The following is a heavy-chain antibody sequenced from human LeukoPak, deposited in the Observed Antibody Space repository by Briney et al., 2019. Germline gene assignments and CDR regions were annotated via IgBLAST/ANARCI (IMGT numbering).Heavy chain of an antibody. Sequence: PGGSLRLSCAASGFTFSSYTMNWVRQPPGKGLEWVSNIGTSSTTIYYADSVKGRFTISRDNAKNSLYLQMNSLRAEDTAVYYCARDVNDFWSGYNFDYWGQGTLVTVSS. J-gene: IGHJ4*02. CDR2: IGTSSTTI. CDR1: GFTFSSYT. V-gene: IGHV3-48*01. D-gene: IGHD3-3*01. CDR3: ARDVNDFWSGYNFDY.